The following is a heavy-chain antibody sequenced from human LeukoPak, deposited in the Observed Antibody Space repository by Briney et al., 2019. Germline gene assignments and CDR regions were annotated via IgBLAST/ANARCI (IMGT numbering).Heavy chain of an antibody. J-gene: IGHJ4*02. D-gene: IGHD6-6*01. Sequence: ASVKVSCKVSGYTLTELSMHWVRQAPGKGLEWMGGFDPEDGETIYAQKFQGRVTMTEDTSTDTAYMELSSLRSEDTAVYYCARGGAVADSSSSFDYWGQGTLVTVSS. CDR1: GYTLTELS. CDR3: ARGGAVADSSSSFDY. V-gene: IGHV1-24*01. CDR2: FDPEDGET.